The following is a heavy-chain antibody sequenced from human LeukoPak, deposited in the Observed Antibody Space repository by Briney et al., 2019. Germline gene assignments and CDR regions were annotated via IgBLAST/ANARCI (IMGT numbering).Heavy chain of an antibody. CDR2: ISYDGSNK. CDR3: ASLWGDSSGYYFDC. D-gene: IGHD3-22*01. V-gene: IGHV3-30-3*01. Sequence: PGRSLRLSCAASGFTFSTYAMHWVRQAPGKGLEWVAVISYDGSNKYYADSVKGRFTISRDNSKNTLYLQMNGLRAEDTAVYYCASLWGDSSGYYFDCWGQGTLVTVSS. CDR1: GFTFSTYA. J-gene: IGHJ4*02.